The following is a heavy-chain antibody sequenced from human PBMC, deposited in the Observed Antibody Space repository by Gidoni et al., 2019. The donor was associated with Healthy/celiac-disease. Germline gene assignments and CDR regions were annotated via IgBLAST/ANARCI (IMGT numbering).Heavy chain of an antibody. J-gene: IGHJ3*02. V-gene: IGHV3-7*03. D-gene: IGHD3-9*01. CDR3: ARFILYYDILTGYYHPDAFDI. Sequence: EVQLVESGGGLVQPGGSLRLSCAASGFTFSSYWMSWVRQAPGKGLEWVANIKQDGSEKYYVDSVKGRFTISRDNAKNSLYLQMNSLRAEDTAVYYCARFILYYDILTGYYHPDAFDIWGQGTMVTVSS. CDR1: GFTFSSYW. CDR2: IKQDGSEK.